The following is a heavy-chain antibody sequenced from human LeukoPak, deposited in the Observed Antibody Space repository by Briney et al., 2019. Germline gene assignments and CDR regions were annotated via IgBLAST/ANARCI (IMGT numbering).Heavy chain of an antibody. Sequence: ASVKVSCKASGYTFTGYYMHWVRQAPGQGLEWMGRINPNSGGTNYAQKFQGRVTMTRDTSISTAYVELSRLRSDDTAVYYCARDIYDYVWGSYLTDAFDIWGQGTMVTVSS. V-gene: IGHV1-2*06. CDR1: GYTFTGYY. D-gene: IGHD3-16*02. CDR2: INPNSGGT. CDR3: ARDIYDYVWGSYLTDAFDI. J-gene: IGHJ3*02.